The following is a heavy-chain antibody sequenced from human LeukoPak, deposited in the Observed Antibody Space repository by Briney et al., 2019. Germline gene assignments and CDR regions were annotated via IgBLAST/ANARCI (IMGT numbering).Heavy chain of an antibody. J-gene: IGHJ4*02. CDR1: GGSIGSYY. CDR2: IYTSGST. CDR3: ARSYCSSTSCYLYYFDY. V-gene: IGHV4-4*07. Sequence: KPSETLSLTCTVSGGSIGSYYWSWIRQPAGKGLEWIGRIYTSGSTNYNPSLRSRVTMSVDTSKNQFSLKLSSVTAADTAVYYCARSYCSSTSCYLYYFDYWGQGTLVTVSS. D-gene: IGHD2-2*01.